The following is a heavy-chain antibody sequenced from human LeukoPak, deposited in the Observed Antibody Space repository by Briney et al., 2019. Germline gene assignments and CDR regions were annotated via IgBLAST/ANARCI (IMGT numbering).Heavy chain of an antibody. CDR3: ARIADYGLNWYFDY. J-gene: IGHJ4*02. V-gene: IGHV1-18*01. CDR2: ISAYNGET. CDR1: GYTFSSYG. D-gene: IGHD4-17*01. Sequence: ASVKVSCKASGYTFSSYGISWVRQAPGQGLEWMGWISAYNGETKYAQNLQGRVTMTTDTSTSTGYMELRSLRSDDTAVYYCARIADYGLNWYFDYWGQGTLVTVSS.